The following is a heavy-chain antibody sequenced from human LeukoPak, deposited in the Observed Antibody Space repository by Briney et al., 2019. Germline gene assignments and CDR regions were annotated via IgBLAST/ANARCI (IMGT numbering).Heavy chain of an antibody. J-gene: IGHJ3*02. CDR2: INSDGSRT. V-gene: IGHV3-74*01. CDR3: TRILSNGWNGDAYDM. Sequence: GGSLRLSCAASGFTFTSYWMHWVRQVPGKGLVWVSRINSDGSRTTYADSVKGRFTISRDNPKNMLFLQMNSLRAEDAAVYYCTRILSNGWNGDAYDMWGQGTMVTVSS. CDR1: GFTFTSYW. D-gene: IGHD1-1*01.